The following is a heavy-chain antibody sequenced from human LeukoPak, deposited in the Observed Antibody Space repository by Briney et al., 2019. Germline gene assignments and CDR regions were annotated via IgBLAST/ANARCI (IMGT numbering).Heavy chain of an antibody. CDR3: ATLPYYYDSSGSYYFDY. Sequence: GGSLRLSCAASGFTFSSYEMNWVRQAPGKGLEWVSYISSSGSIIYYAESVKGRFTIPRDNAKNSLYLQMNSLRVEDTAVYYCATLPYYYDSSGSYYFDYWGQGTLVTVSS. CDR2: ISSSGSII. J-gene: IGHJ4*02. D-gene: IGHD3-22*01. V-gene: IGHV3-48*03. CDR1: GFTFSSYE.